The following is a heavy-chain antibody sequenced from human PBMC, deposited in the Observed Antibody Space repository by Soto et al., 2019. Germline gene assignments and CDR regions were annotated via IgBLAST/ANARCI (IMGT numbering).Heavy chain of an antibody. D-gene: IGHD5-18*01. CDR3: ARDTAMALPDA. V-gene: IGHV1-18*01. Sequence: QVQLVQSGAEVKKPGASVKVSCKASGYTFTSYGISWVRQAPGQGLEWMGWISAHNGNTKHAQKLQGRVTMTTATSTSTAYMEVRSLRSDATAVYYCARDTAMALPDAWGQGTLVTVSS. CDR1: GYTFTSYG. CDR2: ISAHNGNT. J-gene: IGHJ4*02.